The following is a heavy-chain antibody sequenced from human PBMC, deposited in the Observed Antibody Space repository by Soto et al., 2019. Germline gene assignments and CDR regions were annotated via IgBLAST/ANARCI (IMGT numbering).Heavy chain of an antibody. V-gene: IGHV2-5*01. CDR2: IYWNDEK. D-gene: IGHD3-10*01. CDR3: SHRVNMARGPYNYFGP. J-gene: IGHJ5*02. CDR1: GFSLTTGVG. Sequence: SGPTLVNPTQTLTLTCSFSGFSLTTGVGVGWIRQPPGKALEWLAIIYWNDEKLYNPSLKTRLTITKDTSKNQVVLTVTDMDPVDTATYYCSHRVNMARGPYNYFGPWGQGTLVTVSS.